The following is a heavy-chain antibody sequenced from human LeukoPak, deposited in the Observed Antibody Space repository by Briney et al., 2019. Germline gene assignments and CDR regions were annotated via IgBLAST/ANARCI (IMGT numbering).Heavy chain of an antibody. CDR1: GGTFSNYA. CDR2: IIPILGIA. V-gene: IGHV1-69*04. CDR3: ARANPRPVSSSWSTYYYYGMDV. J-gene: IGHJ6*02. D-gene: IGHD6-13*01. Sequence: GASVTVSCKASGGTFSNYAISWVRQAPGQGLEWMGGIIPILGIANYAQKFQGRVTITADKSTSTAYMELSSLRSEDTAVYYCARANPRPVSSSWSTYYYYGMDVWGQGTTVTVSS.